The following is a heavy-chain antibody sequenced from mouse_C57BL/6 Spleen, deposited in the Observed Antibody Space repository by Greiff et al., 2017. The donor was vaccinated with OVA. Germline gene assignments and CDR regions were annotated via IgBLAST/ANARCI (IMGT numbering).Heavy chain of an antibody. CDR2: IDPSDSYT. J-gene: IGHJ3*01. CDR3: ARRGGDGYYSAC. V-gene: IGHV1-50*01. Sequence: QVQLQQPGAELVKPGASVKLSCKASGYTFTSYWMQWVKQRPGQGLEWIGEIDPSDSYTNYNQKFKGKATLTVDTSSSPAYLPLSSLTSEDSAVYCCARRGGDGYYSACWGQGTLVTVSA. D-gene: IGHD2-3*01. CDR1: GYTFTSYW.